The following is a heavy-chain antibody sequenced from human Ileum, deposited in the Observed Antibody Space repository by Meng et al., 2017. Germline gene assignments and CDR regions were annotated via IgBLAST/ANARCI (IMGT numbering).Heavy chain of an antibody. V-gene: IGHV6-1*01. CDR1: GASVSSSSDA. Sequence: QVQLQQSGPGLVRPSQTLPLTCAISGASVSSSSDAWNWIRQSPSRGLEWLGRTYYRSKWYYGYAVSQRSRLTINPDTSKNQFSLQLNSVTPEDTAVYYCAKNTHTGFDVWGQGTMVTVSS. D-gene: IGHD5-18*01. J-gene: IGHJ3*01. CDR3: AKNTHTGFDV. CDR2: TYYRSKWYY.